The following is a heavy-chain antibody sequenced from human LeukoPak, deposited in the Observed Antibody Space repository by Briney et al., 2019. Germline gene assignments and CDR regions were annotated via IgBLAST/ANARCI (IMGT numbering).Heavy chain of an antibody. Sequence: PGGSLRLSCAASGFTFGSYAMYWVRQAPGKGLEWVSGISGSGGSTFYADSVKGRFTISRDNSENTVYLQMNSLRADDTAVYYCAKRGNPTVGHHYLDVWGKGTTVSVSS. CDR3: AKRGNPTVGHHYLDV. J-gene: IGHJ6*03. V-gene: IGHV3-23*01. CDR2: ISGSGGST. D-gene: IGHD1-1*01. CDR1: GFTFGSYA.